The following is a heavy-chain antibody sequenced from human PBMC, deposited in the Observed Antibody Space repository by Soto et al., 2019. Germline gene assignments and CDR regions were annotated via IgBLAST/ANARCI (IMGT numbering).Heavy chain of an antibody. J-gene: IGHJ4*02. CDR2: IYYSGST. CDR3: ARDTNYDFWSGYDY. CDR1: GGSISSYY. D-gene: IGHD3-3*01. Sequence: SETLSLTCTVSGGSISSYYWSWIRQPPGKGLEWIGYIYYSGSTNYNPSLKSRVTISVDTSKNQFSLKLSSVTAADTAVYYCARDTNYDFWSGYDYWGQGTLVTVSS. V-gene: IGHV4-59*01.